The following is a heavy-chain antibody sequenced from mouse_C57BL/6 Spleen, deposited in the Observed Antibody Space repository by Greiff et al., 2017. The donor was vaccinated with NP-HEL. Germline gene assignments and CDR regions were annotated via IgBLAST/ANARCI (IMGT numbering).Heavy chain of an antibody. D-gene: IGHD2-4*01. V-gene: IGHV5-4*01. Sequence: EVKLMESGGGLVKPGGSLKLSCAASGFTFSSYAMSWVRQTPEKRLEWVATISDGGSYTYYPDNVKGRFTISRDNAKNNLYLQMSHLKSEDTAMYYCARDSLYDYDPFAYWGQGTLVTVSA. J-gene: IGHJ3*01. CDR1: GFTFSSYA. CDR2: ISDGGSYT. CDR3: ARDSLYDYDPFAY.